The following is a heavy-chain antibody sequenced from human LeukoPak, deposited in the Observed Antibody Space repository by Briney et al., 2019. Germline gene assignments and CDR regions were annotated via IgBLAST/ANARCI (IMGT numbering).Heavy chain of an antibody. J-gene: IGHJ6*03. V-gene: IGHV4-39*01. CDR3: ARSDYYYYYMEV. CDR1: GGSISSSSHH. Sequence: SETLSLTCTASGGSISSSSHHWGWIRQPPGKGLEWIGNIYYSGSTYYNPSLKSRVTISVDTSKNQFSLKLSSVTAADTAVYYCARSDYYYYYMEVCGKGTTVTVSS. CDR2: IYYSGST.